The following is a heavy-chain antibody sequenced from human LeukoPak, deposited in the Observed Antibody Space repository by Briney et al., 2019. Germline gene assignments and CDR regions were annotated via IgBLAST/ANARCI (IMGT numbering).Heavy chain of an antibody. Sequence: SQTLSLTCAVSGGSISSDSYSWSWIRQPPGKGLEWIGYIYPRGSTYYNPSLKSRVILSLDKSANQFSLNLSSVTAADTAVYYCARFSPRAMGNYLDFWGQGTLVTVS. V-gene: IGHV4-30-2*01. CDR2: IYPRGST. J-gene: IGHJ4*02. D-gene: IGHD7-27*01. CDR3: ARFSPRAMGNYLDF. CDR1: GGSISSDSYS.